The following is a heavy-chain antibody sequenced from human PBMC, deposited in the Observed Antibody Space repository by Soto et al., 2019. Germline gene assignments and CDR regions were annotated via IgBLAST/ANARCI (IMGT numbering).Heavy chain of an antibody. CDR3: AKGIAVAGTSSFY. J-gene: IGHJ4*02. V-gene: IGHV3-23*01. D-gene: IGHD6-19*01. CDR1: GFTFSSYA. Sequence: VVSLRLSCAASGFTFSSYAMSWVRQAPGKGLEWVSAISGSGGSTYYADSVKGRFTISRDNSKNTLYLQMNSLRAEDTAVYYCAKGIAVAGTSSFYWGQGTLVTVSS. CDR2: ISGSGGST.